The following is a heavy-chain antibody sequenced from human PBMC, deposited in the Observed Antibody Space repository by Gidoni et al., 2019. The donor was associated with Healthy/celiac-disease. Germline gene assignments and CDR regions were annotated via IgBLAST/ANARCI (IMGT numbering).Heavy chain of an antibody. CDR3: ARDQGQLWLQGTGFDP. CDR2: IYYSGST. V-gene: IGHV4-59*01. J-gene: IGHJ5*02. D-gene: IGHD5-18*01. CDR1: GGSITSSY. Sequence: QVHLQESDPALVKPSETLSLTCTGSGGSITSSYRRSIRQPPGKGLEWIGYIYYSGSTNYNPSLKSRVTISVDTSKNQFSLKLSSVTAADTAVYYCARDQGQLWLQGTGFDPWGQGTLVTVSS.